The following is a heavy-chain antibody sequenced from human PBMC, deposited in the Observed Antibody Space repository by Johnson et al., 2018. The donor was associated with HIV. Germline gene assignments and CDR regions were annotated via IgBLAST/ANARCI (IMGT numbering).Heavy chain of an antibody. Sequence: VQLVESGGGVVRPGGSLRLSCAASGFTFDDYGMSWVRQAPGKGLEWVSAISGSGGSTYYADSVKGRFTISRDNSKNTLYLQMNSLRAGDTAVYYCARGLIAVAGFDAFDIWGQVTMVTVSS. V-gene: IGHV3-23*04. D-gene: IGHD6-19*01. J-gene: IGHJ3*02. CDR3: ARGLIAVAGFDAFDI. CDR2: ISGSGGST. CDR1: GFTFDDYG.